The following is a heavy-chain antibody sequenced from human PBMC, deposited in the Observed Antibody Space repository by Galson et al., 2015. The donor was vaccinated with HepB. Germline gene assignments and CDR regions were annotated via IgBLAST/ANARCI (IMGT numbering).Heavy chain of an antibody. D-gene: IGHD3-22*01. Sequence: SLRLSCAASGFTFTDHRMSWVRQTPRRGLEWVTNLNQHGNEKYYADSVKGRFSISRDNAKNSLYLQMNSLIDEDTAAYYCVRDALGGYDFWGQGTTVIVSS. J-gene: IGHJ3*01. CDR2: LNQHGNEK. CDR1: GFTFTDHR. V-gene: IGHV3-7*03. CDR3: VRDALGGYDF.